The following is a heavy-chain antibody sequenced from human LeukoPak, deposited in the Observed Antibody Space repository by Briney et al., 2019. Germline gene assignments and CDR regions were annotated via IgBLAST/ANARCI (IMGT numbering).Heavy chain of an antibody. J-gene: IGHJ4*02. CDR2: IYHSGTT. CDR1: GYSISSGYH. V-gene: IGHV4-38-2*02. D-gene: IGHD3-10*01. CDR3: ARIGGGTPGS. Sequence: SETLSLTCTVSGYSISSGYHWGWFRQPPGKGLEWIGLIYHSGTTYYNPSLKSRVTIFVDTSKNQFSLNLKSVTAADTAVYFCARIGGGTPGSWGQGTLVTVPS.